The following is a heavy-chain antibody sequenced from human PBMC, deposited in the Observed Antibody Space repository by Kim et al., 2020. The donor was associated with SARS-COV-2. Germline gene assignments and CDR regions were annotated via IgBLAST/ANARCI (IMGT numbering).Heavy chain of an antibody. Sequence: GGSLRLSCAASGFTFSDYYMSWIRQAPGKGLEWVSYISSSGSTIYYTDSVKGRFTISRDNAKNSLYLQMNSLRAEDTAVYYCARVERPAAMAPKGWFDPWGQGTLVTVSS. CDR3: ARVERPAAMAPKGWFDP. CDR2: ISSSGSTI. V-gene: IGHV3-11*01. D-gene: IGHD2-2*01. CDR1: GFTFSDYY. J-gene: IGHJ5*02.